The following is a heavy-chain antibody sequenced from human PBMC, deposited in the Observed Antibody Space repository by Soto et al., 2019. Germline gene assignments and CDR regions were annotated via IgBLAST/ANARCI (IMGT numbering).Heavy chain of an antibody. V-gene: IGHV4-34*01. D-gene: IGHD6-13*01. CDR3: ASIAAAGFMKRPHLRY. CDR1: GGSFSGYY. J-gene: IGHJ4*02. Sequence: QVQLQQWGAGLLKPSETLSLTCAVYGGSFSGYYWSWIRQPPGKGLEWIGEINHSGSTNYNPSLKIRVTISVNTSKNQLSLKLSSVTAADTAVYYCASIAAAGFMKRPHLRYWGQGTLVTVSS. CDR2: INHSGST.